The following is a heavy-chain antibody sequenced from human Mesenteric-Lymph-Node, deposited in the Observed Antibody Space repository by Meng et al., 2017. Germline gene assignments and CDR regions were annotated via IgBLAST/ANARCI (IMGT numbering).Heavy chain of an antibody. V-gene: IGHV3-43D*03. CDR1: GFTFDDYA. CDR2: ISWDGGST. J-gene: IGHJ4*02. D-gene: IGHD5-18*01. Sequence: GESLKISCAASGFTFDDYAMHWVRQAPGKGLEWVSLISWDGGSTYYADSVKGRFTISRDNSKNSLYLQMNSLRAEDTALYYCAKGGYSYGSLDYWGQGTLVTVSS. CDR3: AKGGYSYGSLDY.